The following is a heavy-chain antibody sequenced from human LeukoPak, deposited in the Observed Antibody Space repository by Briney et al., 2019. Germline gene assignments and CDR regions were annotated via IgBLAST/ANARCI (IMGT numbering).Heavy chain of an antibody. CDR3: ARSYCTNGVCYTIPYDAFDI. CDR1: GFTFSSYS. D-gene: IGHD2-8*01. J-gene: IGHJ3*02. V-gene: IGHV3-21*01. Sequence: GGSLRLSCAASGFTFSSYSMNWVRQAPGKGLEWVSSISSSSSYIYYADSVKGRFTISRDNAKNSLYLQTNSLRAEDTAVYYCARSYCTNGVCYTIPYDAFDIWGQGTMVTVSS. CDR2: ISSSSSYI.